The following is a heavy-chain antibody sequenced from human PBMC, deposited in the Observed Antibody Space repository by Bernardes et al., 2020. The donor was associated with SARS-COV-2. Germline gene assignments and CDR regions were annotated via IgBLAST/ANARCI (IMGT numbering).Heavy chain of an antibody. CDR1: GFTFDDYA. J-gene: IGHJ4*02. V-gene: IGHV3-9*01. Sequence: SLILSCAASGFTFDDYAMHWVRQAPGKGLEWVSGISWNSGSIGYADSVKGRFTISRDNAKNSLYLQMNSLRAEDTALYYCAKLEGYGSGSYEDYWGQGTLVTVSS. CDR3: AKLEGYGSGSYEDY. CDR2: ISWNSGSI. D-gene: IGHD3-10*01.